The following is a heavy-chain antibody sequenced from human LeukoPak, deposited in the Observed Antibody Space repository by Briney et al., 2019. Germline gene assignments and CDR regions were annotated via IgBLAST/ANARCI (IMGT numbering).Heavy chain of an antibody. D-gene: IGHD5-24*01. J-gene: IGHJ4*02. CDR2: ISYDGSNK. Sequence: PGGSLRLSCAASGFTFSSYGMHWVRQAPGKGLEWVAVISYDGSNKYYADSVKGRFTISRDNSKNTLYLQMNSLRAEDTAVYYCATPVEMASDYWGQGTLVIVSS. CDR3: ATPVEMASDY. V-gene: IGHV3-30*03. CDR1: GFTFSSYG.